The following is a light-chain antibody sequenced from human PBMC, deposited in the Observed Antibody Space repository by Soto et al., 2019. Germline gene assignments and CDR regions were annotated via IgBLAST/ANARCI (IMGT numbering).Light chain of an antibody. CDR1: QDVHNY. Sequence: DIQMTQSPSSLSASVGDRVSITCQASQDVHNYLNWYQQKPGKAPKLLIYDVSNLEAGVPSRFSGSGSGTDFTFTITGLQSDDMATYYGQHYGNLPFTFGPGTRVDIK. CDR2: DVS. J-gene: IGKJ3*01. V-gene: IGKV1-33*01. CDR3: QHYGNLPFT.